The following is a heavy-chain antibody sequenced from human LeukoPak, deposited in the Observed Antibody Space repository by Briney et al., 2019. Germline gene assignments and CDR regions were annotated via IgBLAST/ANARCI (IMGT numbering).Heavy chain of an antibody. CDR2: IHYSGST. Sequence: NSSETLSLTCTVSGGSIDNSHYYWGWIRQPPGEGLEWIASIHYSGSTHYNPSLKSRVTISVDTSKNQFSLKLSSVTAADTAVYYCVRLASGLIDYWGQGTLVTVSS. CDR3: VRLASGLIDY. J-gene: IGHJ4*02. D-gene: IGHD6-19*01. CDR1: GGSIDNSHYY. V-gene: IGHV4-39*01.